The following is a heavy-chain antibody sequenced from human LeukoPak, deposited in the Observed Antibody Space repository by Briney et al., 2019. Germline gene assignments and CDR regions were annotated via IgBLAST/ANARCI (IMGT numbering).Heavy chain of an antibody. V-gene: IGHV1-24*01. Sequence: ASVKVSCKVSGYTLTELSMHWVRQAPGKGLEWMGGFDPEDGETIYAQKFQGRVTMTEDTSTDTAYMELSSLRSEDTAVYYCATRDAPQRDYGDRGAFDIWGQGTMVTVSS. CDR3: ATRDAPQRDYGDRGAFDI. CDR1: GYTLTELS. D-gene: IGHD4-17*01. CDR2: FDPEDGET. J-gene: IGHJ3*02.